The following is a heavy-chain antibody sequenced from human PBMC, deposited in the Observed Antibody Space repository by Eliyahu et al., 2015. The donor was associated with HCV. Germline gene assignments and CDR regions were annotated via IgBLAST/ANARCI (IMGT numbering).Heavy chain of an antibody. J-gene: IGHJ4*02. CDR3: TTEFIVVVAEG. CDR2: IKSKTDGGTT. Sequence: EVQLVESGGGLVKPGGSLRLSCAASGFTFNKAWMNWVRQAPGKGLEWVGRIKSKTDGGTTEYAAPVKGRFTISRDDSKNTLYLQMNSLKTEDTAVYYCTTEFIVVVAEGWGQGTLVTVSS. CDR1: GFTFNKAW. D-gene: IGHD2-21*02. V-gene: IGHV3-15*07.